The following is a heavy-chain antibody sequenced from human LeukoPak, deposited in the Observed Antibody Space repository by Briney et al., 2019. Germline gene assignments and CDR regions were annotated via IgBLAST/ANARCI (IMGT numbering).Heavy chain of an antibody. D-gene: IGHD2-8*02. CDR2: ISSSGSTI. CDR1: GFTFSDYY. Sequence: GGSLRLSCAASGFTFSDYYMSWIRQAPGKGLEWVSYISSSGSTIYYADSVKGRFTISRDNAKNPLFLQMNSLRAEGTGVYYCARDVVVYASHFDYWGQGTLVTVSS. V-gene: IGHV3-11*04. CDR3: ARDVVVYASHFDY. J-gene: IGHJ4*02.